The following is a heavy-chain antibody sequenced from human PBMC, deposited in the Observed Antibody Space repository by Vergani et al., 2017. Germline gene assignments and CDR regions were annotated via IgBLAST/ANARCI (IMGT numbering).Heavy chain of an antibody. D-gene: IGHD3-16*01. V-gene: IGHV3-9*01. CDR1: GFTFDDYA. Sequence: EVQLVESGGGLVQPGRSLRLSCAASGFTFDDYAMHWVRQAPGKGPEWVSGISWNSGSIGYADSVKGRFTISRDNAKNSLYLQMNSLRAEDTALYYCAKDTRSTVWGWFDPWGQGTLVTVSS. CDR3: AKDTRSTVWGWFDP. CDR2: ISWNSGSI. J-gene: IGHJ5*02.